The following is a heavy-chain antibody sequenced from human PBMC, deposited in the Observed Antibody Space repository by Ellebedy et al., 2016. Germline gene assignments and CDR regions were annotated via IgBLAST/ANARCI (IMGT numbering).Heavy chain of an antibody. D-gene: IGHD3-10*01. CDR1: GFTFSSYA. CDR2: ISYDGSNK. CDR3: AGAPGDY. Sequence: GESLKISCAASGFTFSSYAMHWVRQAPGKGLEWVAVISYDGSNKYYADSVKGRFTISRDNSKNTLYLQMNSLRAEDTAVYYCAGAPGDYWGQGTLVTVSS. J-gene: IGHJ4*02. V-gene: IGHV3-30-3*01.